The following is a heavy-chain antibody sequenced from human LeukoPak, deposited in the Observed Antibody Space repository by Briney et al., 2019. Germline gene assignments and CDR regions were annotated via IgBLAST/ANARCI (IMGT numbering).Heavy chain of an antibody. CDR1: GGSFSGYY. CDR3: AREGANWGHLDY. J-gene: IGHJ4*02. V-gene: IGHV4-34*01. Sequence: PSETLSLTCAVYGGSFSGYYWNWIRQPPGRGLEWIGEINHSGNTNYNPSLKSRVTISVDTSKNQFSLKLSSVTAADTAVYYCAREGANWGHLDYWGQGTLVTVSS. CDR2: INHSGNT. D-gene: IGHD7-27*01.